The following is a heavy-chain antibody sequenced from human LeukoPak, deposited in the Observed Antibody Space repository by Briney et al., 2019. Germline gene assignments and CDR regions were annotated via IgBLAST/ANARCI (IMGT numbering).Heavy chain of an antibody. Sequence: GGSLRLSCAASGFTFSSYWMSWVRQAPGKGLEWVSNIKQDGSEKYSVDSVKGRFTISRDNAKNSLYMQMNSLRAEDTAVYYCARVMSASVWRTYGSYYYYYYMDVWGKGTTVTVSS. CDR3: ARVMSASVWRTYGSYYYYYYMDV. J-gene: IGHJ6*03. D-gene: IGHD3-16*01. CDR2: IKQDGSEK. CDR1: GFTFSSYW. V-gene: IGHV3-7*01.